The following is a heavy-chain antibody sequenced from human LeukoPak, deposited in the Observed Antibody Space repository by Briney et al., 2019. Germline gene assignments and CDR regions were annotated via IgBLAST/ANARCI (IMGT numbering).Heavy chain of an antibody. D-gene: IGHD2-21*02. J-gene: IGHJ4*02. CDR2: ISYDGSNK. V-gene: IGHV3-30-3*01. Sequence: PGGSLRLSCAASGFTFSSYAMHWVRQAPGKGLEWVAVISYDGSNKYYADSVKGRFTISRDNSKNTLYLQMSSLRAEDTAVYYCARACGGDCYWFDYWGQGTLVTVSS. CDR1: GFTFSSYA. CDR3: ARACGGDCYWFDY.